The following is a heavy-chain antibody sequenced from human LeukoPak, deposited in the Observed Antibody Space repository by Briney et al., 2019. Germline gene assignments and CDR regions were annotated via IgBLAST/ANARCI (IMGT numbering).Heavy chain of an antibody. CDR1: GYTFTSNY. V-gene: IGHV1-46*01. CDR3: ARDNSVRDEAWWFNP. J-gene: IGHJ5*02. Sequence: ASVKVSCKAFGYTFTSNYMHRVRQAPGQGPEWMGVISPSGGSTTYVQKFQGRVTLTRDMSTSTDYLELSSLRSEDTAVYYCARDNSVRDEAWWFNPWGQGTLVTVSS. D-gene: IGHD5-24*01. CDR2: ISPSGGST.